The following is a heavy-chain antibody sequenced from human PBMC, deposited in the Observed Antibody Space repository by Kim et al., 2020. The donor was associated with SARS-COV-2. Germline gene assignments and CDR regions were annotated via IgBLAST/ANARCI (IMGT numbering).Heavy chain of an antibody. J-gene: IGHJ4*02. D-gene: IGHD4-17*01. Sequence: PSLKGRVTISVDTSKNQFSLKLSSVTAADTAVYYCARAFDYGGNGHYFDYWGQGTLVTVSS. CDR3: ARAFDYGGNGHYFDY. V-gene: IGHV4-31*02.